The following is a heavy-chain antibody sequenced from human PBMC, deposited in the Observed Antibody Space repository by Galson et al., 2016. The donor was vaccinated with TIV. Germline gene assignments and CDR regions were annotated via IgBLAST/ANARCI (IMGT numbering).Heavy chain of an antibody. J-gene: IGHJ3*02. CDR3: ARHPLSRAFDI. CDR2: IYPDDSDT. V-gene: IGHV5-51*01. CDR1: GYSSTNYW. Sequence: QSGAEVKKPGESLKISCKGSGYSSTNYWIAWVRQMPGKGLEWMGIIYPDDSDTRYSPSFQGQVTISANKSISTAYVQWSSLKASDTAMYFCARHPLSRAFDIWGQGTVVTVSS.